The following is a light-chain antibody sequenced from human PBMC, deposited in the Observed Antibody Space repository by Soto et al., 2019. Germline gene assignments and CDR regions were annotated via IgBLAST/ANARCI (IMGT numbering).Light chain of an antibody. J-gene: IGKJ2*01. CDR3: QQRST. CDR2: DAS. CDR1: QSVSTY. Sequence: EIVFTQSPATLSLSPGERATLSCRASQSVSTYLAWYQQKPGQAPRLLIYDASNRATGIPARFSGSGSGTDFTLTISRLEPEDFAVYYCQQRSTFGQGTKLEIK. V-gene: IGKV3-11*01.